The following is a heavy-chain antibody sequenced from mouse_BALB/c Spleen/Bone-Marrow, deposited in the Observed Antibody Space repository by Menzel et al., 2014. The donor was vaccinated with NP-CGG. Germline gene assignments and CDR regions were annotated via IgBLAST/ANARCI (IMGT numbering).Heavy chain of an antibody. V-gene: IGHV2-6-7*01. CDR2: IWGDGST. J-gene: IGHJ3*01. CDR1: GFSLTGYG. D-gene: IGHD1-1*01. Sequence: QVQLQQSGPGLVAPSQSLSITCTVSGFSLTGYGVNWVRQPPGKGLEWLGMIWGDGSTDYNSALKSRLSISKDNSKTQFFVKMNILQTDATDSYYCAREPTVVAGAWFAYWGQGTLVTVSA. CDR3: AREPTVVAGAWFAY.